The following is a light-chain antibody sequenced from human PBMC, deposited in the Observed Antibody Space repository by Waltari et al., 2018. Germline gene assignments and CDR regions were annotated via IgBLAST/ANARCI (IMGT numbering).Light chain of an antibody. CDR2: AVS. V-gene: IGLV2-14*03. Sequence: HSALTPPASVSGSPRPSISLSCPVSSIAIGLYEYFSWYQQPPGTAPKLMIYAVSHRPSGVSNRFSGSKSGNTASLIISGLQSEDEGDYYCSSYSGTNTRVIFGGGTKLTVL. J-gene: IGLJ2*01. CDR1: SIAIGLYEY. CDR3: SSYSGTNTRVI.